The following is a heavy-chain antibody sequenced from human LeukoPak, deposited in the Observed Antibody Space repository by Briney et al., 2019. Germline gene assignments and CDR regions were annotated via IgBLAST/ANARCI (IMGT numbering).Heavy chain of an antibody. J-gene: IGHJ4*02. CDR2: IIPIFGTA. D-gene: IGHD6-13*01. CDR3: ARASSSWPYYFDY. V-gene: IGHV1-69*05. Sequence: ASVKVSCKASGGTCSSYAISWVRQAPGQGLEWMGRIIPIFGTANYARKFQGRVTMTRDTSISTAYMELSRLRSDDTAVYYCARASSSWPYYFDYWGQGTLVTVSS. CDR1: GGTCSSYA.